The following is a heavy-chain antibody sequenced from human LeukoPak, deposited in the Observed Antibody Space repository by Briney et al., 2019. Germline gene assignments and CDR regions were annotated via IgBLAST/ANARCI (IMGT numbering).Heavy chain of an antibody. Sequence: GESLKISCKGSGYSFTSYWIGWVRQMPGKGLEWMGIIYPGDSDTRHSPSFQGQVTISADKSISTAHLQWSSLKASDTAMYYCGRRVDRCSGGSCYELGAFDIWGQGTMVTVSS. CDR2: IYPGDSDT. CDR1: GYSFTSYW. D-gene: IGHD2-15*01. J-gene: IGHJ3*02. V-gene: IGHV5-51*01. CDR3: GRRVDRCSGGSCYELGAFDI.